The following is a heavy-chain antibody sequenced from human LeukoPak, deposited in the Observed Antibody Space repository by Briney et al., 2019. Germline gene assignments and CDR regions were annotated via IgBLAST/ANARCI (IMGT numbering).Heavy chain of an antibody. D-gene: IGHD1-14*01. V-gene: IGHV3-30*02. J-gene: IGHJ4*02. CDR1: GFTFSSYA. CDR3: AKDDNGPQDN. CDR2: IRYDGIKK. Sequence: PGGSLRLSCAASGFTFSSYAMNWVRQAPGKGLEWVALIRYDGIKKFYAGSVKGRFTISRDNSKNTLYLQMNSLRLEDTALYYCAKDDNGPQDNWGQGTLVTVSS.